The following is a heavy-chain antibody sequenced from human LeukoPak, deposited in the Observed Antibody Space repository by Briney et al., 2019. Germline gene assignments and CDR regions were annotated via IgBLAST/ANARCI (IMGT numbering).Heavy chain of an antibody. CDR1: GGTFSSYA. Sequence: ASVKVSCKASGGTFSSYAISWVRQAPGQGLGWMGGIIPIFGTANYAQKFQGRVTITTDESTSTAYMELSSLRSEDTAVYYCARVSGVGYCSSTSCPFGYWGQGTLVTVSS. CDR3: ARVSGVGYCSSTSCPFGY. CDR2: IIPIFGTA. J-gene: IGHJ4*02. V-gene: IGHV1-69*05. D-gene: IGHD2-2*01.